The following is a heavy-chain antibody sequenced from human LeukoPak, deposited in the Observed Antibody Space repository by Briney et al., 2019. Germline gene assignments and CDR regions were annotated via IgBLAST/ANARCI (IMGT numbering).Heavy chain of an antibody. D-gene: IGHD4-17*01. J-gene: IGHJ6*02. CDR2: IYYSGST. Sequence: SETLSLTYTVSGGSISSSSYYWGWIRQPPGKGLEWIGSIYYSGSTYYNPSLKSRVTISVDTSKNQFSLKLSSVTAADTAVYYCARADMTTNYYYGMDVWGQGTTVTVSS. V-gene: IGHV4-39*07. CDR1: GGSISSSSYY. CDR3: ARADMTTNYYYGMDV.